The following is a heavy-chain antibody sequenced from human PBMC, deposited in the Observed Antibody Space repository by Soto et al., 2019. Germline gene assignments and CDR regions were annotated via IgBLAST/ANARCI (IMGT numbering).Heavy chain of an antibody. Sequence: QVQLVESGGGVVQPGRSLRLSCAASGFTFSSYGMHWVRQAPGKGLEWVAVISYDGSNKYYADSVKGRFTISRDNSKNTLYLQMNSLRAEDTAVYYCAKGGTRGGLQKYNWFDPWGQGTLVTVSS. J-gene: IGHJ5*02. D-gene: IGHD2-15*01. CDR1: GFTFSSYG. V-gene: IGHV3-30*18. CDR2: ISYDGSNK. CDR3: AKGGTRGGLQKYNWFDP.